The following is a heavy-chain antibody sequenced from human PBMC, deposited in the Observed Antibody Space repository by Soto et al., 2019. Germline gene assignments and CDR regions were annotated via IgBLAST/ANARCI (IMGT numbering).Heavy chain of an antibody. V-gene: IGHV3-30-3*01. CDR1: GFTFSSYA. D-gene: IGHD3-22*01. Sequence: GGSLRLSCGASGFTFSSYAMSWVRQAPGKGLEWVALISYDGSDKDYADSVKGRFTISRDNSRNTLFLQMNSLRAEDTAVYYCARDYYKYYDSSGYYRSPAYWGQGTLVTVSS. J-gene: IGHJ4*02. CDR2: ISYDGSDK. CDR3: ARDYYKYYDSSGYYRSPAY.